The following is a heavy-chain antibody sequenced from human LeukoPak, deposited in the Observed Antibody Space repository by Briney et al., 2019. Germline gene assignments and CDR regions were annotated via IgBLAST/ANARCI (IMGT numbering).Heavy chain of an antibody. V-gene: IGHV4-30-4*08. D-gene: IGHD1-26*01. Sequence: PSQTLSLTCTVSGGSISSGDYYWSWIRQPPGKGLEWIGYIYYSGSTYYNPSLKSRVTISVDTSKNQFSLKLSSVTAADTAVYYCARVGAASTRRPGDGPDYWGQGTLVTVSS. CDR2: IYYSGST. CDR3: ARVGAASTRRPGDGPDY. J-gene: IGHJ4*02. CDR1: GGSISSGDYY.